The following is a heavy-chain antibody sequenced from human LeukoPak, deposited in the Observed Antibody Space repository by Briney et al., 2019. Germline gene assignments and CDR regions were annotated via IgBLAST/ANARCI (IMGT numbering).Heavy chain of an antibody. Sequence: PGGSLRLSCAASGFTFSRYSMTWVRQAPGKGLEWVSSISSSSSYIYYADSVKGRFTISRDNAKNSLYLQMNSLRAEDTAVYYCARDQTAYDILTGYYNWGQGTLVTVSS. CDR3: ARDQTAYDILTGYYN. CDR1: GFTFSRYS. J-gene: IGHJ4*02. V-gene: IGHV3-21*01. CDR2: ISSSSSYI. D-gene: IGHD3-9*01.